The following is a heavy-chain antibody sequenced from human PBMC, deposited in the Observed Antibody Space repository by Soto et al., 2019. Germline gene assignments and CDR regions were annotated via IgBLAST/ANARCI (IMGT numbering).Heavy chain of an antibody. CDR3: AKDMGCSSTSCYEYYYYYYGMDV. CDR1: GFTFDDYT. V-gene: IGHV3-43*01. Sequence: GGSLRLSCAASGFTFDDYTMHWVRQAPGKGLEWVSLISWDGGSTYYADSVKGRFTISRDNSKNSLYLQMNSLRTEDTALYYCAKDMGCSSTSCYEYYYYYYGMDVWGQGNTVTVSS. J-gene: IGHJ6*02. D-gene: IGHD2-2*01. CDR2: ISWDGGST.